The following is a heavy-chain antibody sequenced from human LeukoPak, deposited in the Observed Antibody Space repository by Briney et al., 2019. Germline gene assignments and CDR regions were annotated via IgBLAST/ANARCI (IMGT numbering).Heavy chain of an antibody. CDR1: GFTFSNYN. V-gene: IGHV3-48*02. Sequence: GFLRLSCSAPGFTFSNYNINWVRQAPGKGPEWISYINTASTTIHYADSVKGRFTISRDNAKNSLYLEMNSLRDEDTAVYYCAVMAVITVDAFDLWGPGTMVTVSS. J-gene: IGHJ3*01. D-gene: IGHD5-24*01. CDR3: AVMAVITVDAFDL. CDR2: INTASTTI.